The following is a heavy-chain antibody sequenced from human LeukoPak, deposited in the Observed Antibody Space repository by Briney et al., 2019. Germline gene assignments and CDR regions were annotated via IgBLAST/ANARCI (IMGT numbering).Heavy chain of an antibody. J-gene: IGHJ5*02. CDR3: ARVPIPYGSGSYYKGGGGWFDP. CDR1: GYTFTGYY. Sequence: ASVKVSCKASGYTFTGYYMHWVRRAPGQGLEWMGRINPNSGGTNYAQKFQGRVTMTRDTSISTAYMELSRLRSDDTAVYYCARVPIPYGSGSYYKGGGGWFDPWGQGTLVTVSS. CDR2: INPNSGGT. D-gene: IGHD3-10*01. V-gene: IGHV1-2*06.